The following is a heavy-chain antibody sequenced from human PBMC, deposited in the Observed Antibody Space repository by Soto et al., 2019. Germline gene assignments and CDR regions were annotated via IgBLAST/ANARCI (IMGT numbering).Heavy chain of an antibody. CDR3: AKDRPRPPRYFDY. CDR1: GFTFSSYG. D-gene: IGHD6-6*01. J-gene: IGHJ4*02. Sequence: SLRLSCAASGFTFSSYGMHWVRQAPGKGLEWVAVISYDGSNKYYADSVKGRFTISRDNSKNTLYLQMNSLRAEDTAVYYCAKDRPRPPRYFDYWGQGTLVTVSS. V-gene: IGHV3-30*18. CDR2: ISYDGSNK.